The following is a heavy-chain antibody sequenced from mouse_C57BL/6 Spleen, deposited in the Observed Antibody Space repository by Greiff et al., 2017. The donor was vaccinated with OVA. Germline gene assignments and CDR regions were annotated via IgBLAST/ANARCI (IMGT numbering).Heavy chain of an antibody. J-gene: IGHJ4*01. Sequence: VKLQESGAELARPGASVKLSCKASGYTFTSYGISWVKQRTGQGLEWIGEIYPRSGNTYYNEKFKGKATLTADKSSSTAYMELRSLTSEDSAVYVCARESITTVVEDYAMDYWGQGTSVTVSS. CDR1: GYTFTSYG. CDR2: IYPRSGNT. D-gene: IGHD1-1*01. V-gene: IGHV1-81*01. CDR3: ARESITTVVEDYAMDY.